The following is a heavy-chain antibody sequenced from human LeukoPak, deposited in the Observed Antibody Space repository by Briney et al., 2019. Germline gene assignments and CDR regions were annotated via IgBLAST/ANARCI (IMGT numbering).Heavy chain of an antibody. V-gene: IGHV3-7*01. J-gene: IGHJ4*02. Sequence: GGSLRLSCAASGFTFGRHWMSWVRQAPGKGLEWVAHMNQGGSETTNVDSVKGRFTISRDDAKNLVFLQMNSLRVEDTAVYYCARDGVAGGFDYWGQGILVTVSS. CDR3: ARDGVAGGFDY. CDR1: GFTFGRHW. CDR2: MNQGGSET. D-gene: IGHD6-19*01.